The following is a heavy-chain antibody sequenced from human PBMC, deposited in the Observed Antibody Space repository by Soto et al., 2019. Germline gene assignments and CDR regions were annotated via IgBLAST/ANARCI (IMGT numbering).Heavy chain of an antibody. Sequence: SETPSLTFTFSGGSISSSEYYWGWVRQPPGKGLEWIGSIYYSGSTYYNPSLKSRVTISVDTSKNQFSLKLSSVTAADTAVYYCARHVMGIATADPDYWGQGTLVTVSS. J-gene: IGHJ4*02. D-gene: IGHD6-13*01. CDR1: GGSISSSEYY. CDR2: IYYSGST. CDR3: ARHVMGIATADPDY. V-gene: IGHV4-39*01.